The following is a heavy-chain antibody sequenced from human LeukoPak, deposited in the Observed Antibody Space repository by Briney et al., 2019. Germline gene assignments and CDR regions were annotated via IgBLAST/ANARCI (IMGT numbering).Heavy chain of an antibody. V-gene: IGHV4-39*07. J-gene: IGHJ3*02. CDR1: GGSISSYY. Sequence: PSETLSLTCTVSGGSISSYYWGWIRQPPGKGLEWIGSMYYSGSTYYNPSLKSRVTISVDTSKNQFSLKLSSVTAADTAVYYCARGFGEIYSDEGSHPFDIWGQGTMVTVSS. CDR3: ARGFGEIYSDEGSHPFDI. CDR2: MYYSGST. D-gene: IGHD3-10*01.